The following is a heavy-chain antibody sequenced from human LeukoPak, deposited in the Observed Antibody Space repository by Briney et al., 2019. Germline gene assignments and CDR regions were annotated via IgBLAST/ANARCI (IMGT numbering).Heavy chain of an antibody. J-gene: IGHJ4*02. CDR1: GFTFSSYE. CDR3: AREAVAGTFDY. Sequence: GGSLRLSCEASGFTFSSYEMNWVRQAPGKGLEWVSYISSSGSTIYYADSVKGRFTISRDNAKNSLYLQMNSLRAEDTAVYYCAREAVAGTFDYWGQGTLVTVSS. CDR2: ISSSGSTI. D-gene: IGHD6-19*01. V-gene: IGHV3-48*03.